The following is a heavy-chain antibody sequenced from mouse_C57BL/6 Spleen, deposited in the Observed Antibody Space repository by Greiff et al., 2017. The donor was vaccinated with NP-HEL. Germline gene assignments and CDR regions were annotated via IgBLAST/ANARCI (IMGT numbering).Heavy chain of an antibody. CDR1: GYTFTSYW. D-gene: IGHD2-3*01. CDR3: ARGGSYDPLYAMDY. Sequence: QVQLKQPGAELVKPGASVKMSCKASGYTFTSYWITWVKQRPGQGLEWIGDIYPGSGSTNYNEKFKSKATLTVDTSSSTAYMQLSSLTSEDSAVYYCARGGSYDPLYAMDYWGQGTSVTVSS. J-gene: IGHJ4*01. V-gene: IGHV1-55*01. CDR2: IYPGSGST.